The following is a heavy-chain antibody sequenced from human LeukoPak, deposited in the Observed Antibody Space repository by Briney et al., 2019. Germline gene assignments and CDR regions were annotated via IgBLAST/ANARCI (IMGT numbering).Heavy chain of an antibody. J-gene: IGHJ4*02. V-gene: IGHV4-34*01. CDR3: ARGRGGIAAAGDFDY. CDR2: INHSGST. CDR1: GGSFSGYY. Sequence: SETLSLTCAVYGGSFSGYYWSWLRQPPGKGLEWIGEINHSGSTNYNPSLKSRVTISVDTSKNQFSLKLSSVTAADTAVYYCARGRGGIAAAGDFDYWGQVTLVTVAS. D-gene: IGHD6-13*01.